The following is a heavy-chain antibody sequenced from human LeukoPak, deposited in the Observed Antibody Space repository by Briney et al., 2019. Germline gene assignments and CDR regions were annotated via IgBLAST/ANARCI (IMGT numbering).Heavy chain of an antibody. J-gene: IGHJ4*02. CDR1: GFTFSSYS. V-gene: IGHV3-21*01. CDR3: ARGLRFLEWLLDHFDY. CDR2: ISSSSSYI. D-gene: IGHD3-3*01. Sequence: PGGSLRLSCAASGFTFSSYSMNWVRQAPGKGLEWVSSISSSSSYIYYADSVKGRFTISRDNAENSLYLQMNSLRAEDTAVYYCARGLRFLEWLLDHFDYWGQGTLVTVSS.